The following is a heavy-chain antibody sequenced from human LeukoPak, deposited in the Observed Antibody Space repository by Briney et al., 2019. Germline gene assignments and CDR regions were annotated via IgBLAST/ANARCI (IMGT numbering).Heavy chain of an antibody. J-gene: IGHJ4*02. V-gene: IGHV4-34*01. Sequence: PSETLSLTCAVYGGSFSGYYWSWIRQPPGKGLEWIGEINHSGSTNYNPSLKSRVTISVDTSKNQFSLKLSSVTAADTAVYYCASFAGPGYWGQGTLVTVSS. D-gene: IGHD3-3*01. CDR1: GGSFSGYY. CDR2: INHSGST. CDR3: ASFAGPGY.